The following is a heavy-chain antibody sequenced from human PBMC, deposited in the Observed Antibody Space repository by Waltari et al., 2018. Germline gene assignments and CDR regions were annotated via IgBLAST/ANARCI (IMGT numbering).Heavy chain of an antibody. V-gene: IGHV3-23*01. D-gene: IGHD3-22*01. CDR1: GFTFSSYA. Sequence: EVQLLESGGGVVQPGGSLRLSCAASGFTFSSYAMSWVRQAQGKGLERVAAISGSGGSTYYADSVKGRFTISRDNSKNPLYLQMNSLRAEDTAVYYCAKGVLYYDSSGGAFDIWGQGTMVTVSS. J-gene: IGHJ3*02. CDR2: ISGSGGST. CDR3: AKGVLYYDSSGGAFDI.